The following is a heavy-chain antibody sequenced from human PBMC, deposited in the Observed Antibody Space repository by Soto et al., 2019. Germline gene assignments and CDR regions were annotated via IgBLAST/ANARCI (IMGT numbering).Heavy chain of an antibody. CDR1: GGSITNANW. V-gene: IGHV4-4*02. CDR2: IYYNGIT. J-gene: IGHJ4*02. Sequence: QVQLQESGPGLVKPSGTLSLTCDVSGGSITNANWWSWVRQPPGKGLEWIGEIYYNGITKRNPSLKSRVTISLDTSKKQVSLELTSVTAADTAVYYCARTNYANCAGLDSWGQGTLVTVSS. D-gene: IGHD2-21*01. CDR3: ARTNYANCAGLDS.